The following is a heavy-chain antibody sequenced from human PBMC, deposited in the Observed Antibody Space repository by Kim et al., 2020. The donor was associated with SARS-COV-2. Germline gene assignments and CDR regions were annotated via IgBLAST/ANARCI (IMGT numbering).Heavy chain of an antibody. Sequence: ASVKVSCKASGYTFTGYYMHWVRQAPGQGLGWMGRINPNSGGTNYAQKFQGRVTMTRDTSISTAYMELSRLRSDDTAVYYWATGIAAAGTRYFQHWGQGTLVTVSS. CDR3: ATGIAAAGTRYFQH. D-gene: IGHD6-13*01. V-gene: IGHV1-2*06. CDR2: INPNSGGT. CDR1: GYTFTGYY. J-gene: IGHJ1*01.